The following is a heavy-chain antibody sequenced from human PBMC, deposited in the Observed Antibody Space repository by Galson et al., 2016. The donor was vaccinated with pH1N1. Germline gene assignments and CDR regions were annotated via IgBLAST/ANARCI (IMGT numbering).Heavy chain of an antibody. CDR1: GGSISSDFYY. Sequence: TLSLTCTVSGGSISSDFYYWNWVRQPAGKGLEWIGRLYKTGSTKYNPSLKSRVNMSGDTSKNQISLKLTSVTAADTAVYYCGREYIVVGEDWYHGVDAWGQGTTVTVSS. CDR2: LYKTGST. J-gene: IGHJ6*02. V-gene: IGHV4-61*02. D-gene: IGHD2-2*01. CDR3: GREYIVVGEDWYHGVDA.